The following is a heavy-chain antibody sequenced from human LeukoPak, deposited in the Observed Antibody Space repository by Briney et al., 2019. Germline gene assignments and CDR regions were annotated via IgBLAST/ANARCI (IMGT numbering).Heavy chain of an antibody. V-gene: IGHV4-39*01. CDR1: GGSTSSSSFY. CDR2: ISYSGRT. Sequence: SETLSLTCTVSGGSTSSSSFYWGWIRQPPGKGLECVGRISYSGRTYYNPSLQSRVTISVDTSKNQFSLRGRWVTAADTAVYYCARLRAYYYDSSGYYNFDFWGQGTLVTVSS. CDR3: ARLRAYYYDSSGYYNFDF. J-gene: IGHJ4*02. D-gene: IGHD3-22*01.